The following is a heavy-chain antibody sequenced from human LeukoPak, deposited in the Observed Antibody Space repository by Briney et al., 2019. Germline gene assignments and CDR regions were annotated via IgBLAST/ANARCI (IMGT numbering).Heavy chain of an antibody. CDR1: GFTFRSYE. V-gene: IGHV3-48*03. Sequence: GGSLRLSCAASGFTFRSYEMNWVRQAPGKGLEWVSYISSGGNTIYYADSFKGRFTISRDNAKNSLYLQMNSLRAEDTAVYYCAKASGYGDSRTSLFDYWGQGTLVTVSS. D-gene: IGHD4-17*01. CDR2: ISSGGNTI. J-gene: IGHJ4*02. CDR3: AKASGYGDSRTSLFDY.